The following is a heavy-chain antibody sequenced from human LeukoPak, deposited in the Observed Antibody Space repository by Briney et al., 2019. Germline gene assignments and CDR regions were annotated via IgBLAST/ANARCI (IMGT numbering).Heavy chain of an antibody. CDR3: ARASYCSGGSCYSDY. V-gene: IGHV1-18*01. CDR2: INAYNGNT. Sequence: ASVKVSCKSSGYTFISYSITWVRQAPGQGLEWMGWINAYNGNTIYAQKVKGRVNMTTDTSTSTAYTALRSLKSDDTAVYYCARASYCSGGSCYSDYWGQGTLVTVSS. D-gene: IGHD2-15*01. J-gene: IGHJ4*02. CDR1: GYTFISYS.